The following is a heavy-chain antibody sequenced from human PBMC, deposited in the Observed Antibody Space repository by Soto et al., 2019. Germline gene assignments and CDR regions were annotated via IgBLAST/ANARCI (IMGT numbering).Heavy chain of an antibody. Sequence: GESLKISCKGSGYSFTSYWIGWVRQMPGKGLEWMGIIHPGDSDTSYSPSFPGQVTISADKSISTAYLQWSSLKASDTAMYYFARRVTGTRGEFFDYWGQGTLVTVSS. CDR3: ARRVTGTRGEFFDY. V-gene: IGHV5-51*01. CDR1: GYSFTSYW. CDR2: IHPGDSDT. J-gene: IGHJ4*02. D-gene: IGHD1-7*01.